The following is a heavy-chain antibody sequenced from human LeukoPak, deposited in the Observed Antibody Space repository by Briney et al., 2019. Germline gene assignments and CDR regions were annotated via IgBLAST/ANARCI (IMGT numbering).Heavy chain of an antibody. CDR1: GFTFSSYA. V-gene: IGHV3-23*01. CDR2: ISGSGGGGST. CDR3: AKGIAGYTYGWGY. J-gene: IGHJ4*02. D-gene: IGHD5-18*01. Sequence: PGGSPRLSCVDSGFTFSSYAMSWVRQAPGKGLEWVSGISGSGGGGSTYYADSVKGRFTISRDNSKNTLYMQMNSLRAEDTAVYYCAKGIAGYTYGWGYWGQGTLVTVSS.